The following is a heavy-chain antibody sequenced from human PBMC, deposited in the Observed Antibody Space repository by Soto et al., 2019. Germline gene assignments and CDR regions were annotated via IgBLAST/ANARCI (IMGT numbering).Heavy chain of an antibody. J-gene: IGHJ6*02. Sequence: GGSLRLSCTASGFTFGDYAMSWVRQAPGKGLEWVGFIRSKAYGGTTEYAASVKGRFTISRDDSKSIAYLQMNSLKTEDTAVYHCTPYSSSWPYYYGMDVWGQGTTVTVSS. CDR2: IRSKAYGGTT. CDR3: TPYSSSWPYYYGMDV. V-gene: IGHV3-49*04. CDR1: GFTFGDYA. D-gene: IGHD6-13*01.